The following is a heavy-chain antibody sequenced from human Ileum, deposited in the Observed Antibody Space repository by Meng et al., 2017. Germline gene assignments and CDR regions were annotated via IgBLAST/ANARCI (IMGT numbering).Heavy chain of an antibody. D-gene: IGHD1-26*01. V-gene: IGHV3-74*01. J-gene: IGHJ4*02. CDR3: ARRGEVGHTDRHFDD. Sequence: GESLKISCAASGFTFSDYWMHWVRQAPGKGLVWVSRIKSDGSTTDYADSVKGRFTISRDNAKNTLYLQMNSLRDEDTAVYYCARRGEVGHTDRHFDDWGQGTRVTVSS. CDR1: GFTFSDYW. CDR2: IKSDGSTT.